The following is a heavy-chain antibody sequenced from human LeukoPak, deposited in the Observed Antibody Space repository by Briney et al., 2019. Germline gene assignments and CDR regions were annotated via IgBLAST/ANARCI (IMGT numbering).Heavy chain of an antibody. D-gene: IGHD6-19*01. CDR1: GDSISSNSYY. CDR3: TRGTGYGSGWSTY. Sequence: SETLSLTCTVSGDSISSNSYYWGWIRQPPGKGLERIGSIYYSGSTYNNPSLKSRVTISVDTSKNQFSLKLNSVIAADTAVYYCTRGTGYGSGWSTYWGQGILVTVSS. J-gene: IGHJ4*02. V-gene: IGHV4-39*01. CDR2: IYYSGST.